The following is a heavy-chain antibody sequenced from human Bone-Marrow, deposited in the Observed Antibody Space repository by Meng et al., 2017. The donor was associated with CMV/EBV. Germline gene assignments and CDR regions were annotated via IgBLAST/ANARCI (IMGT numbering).Heavy chain of an antibody. CDR1: GFTFSSFA. V-gene: IGHV3-23*03. CDR3: AKSGYSYGPLLDY. J-gene: IGHJ4*02. Sequence: GESLKISCAASGFTFSSFAMSWVRQAPGKGLEWVSVIYSGGTSTYYADSVKGRFTISRDNSKNTLYLQMNSLRVEDTAIYYCAKSGYSYGPLLDYWGQGTLVTVSS. D-gene: IGHD5-18*01. CDR2: IYSGGTST.